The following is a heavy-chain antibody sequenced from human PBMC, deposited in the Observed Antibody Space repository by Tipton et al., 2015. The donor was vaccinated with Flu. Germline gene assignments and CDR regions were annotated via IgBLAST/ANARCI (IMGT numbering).Heavy chain of an antibody. V-gene: IGHV4-59*01. CDR1: GGSISSYY. J-gene: IGHJ5*02. Sequence: TLSLTCTVSGGSISSYYWSWIRQPPGKGLEWIGYIYYSGSTNYNPSLKSRVTISVDTSKNQFSLKLSSVAAADTAVYYCARGLVVVPAAMVEVNNWFDPWGQGTLVTVSS. CDR3: ARGLVVVPAAMVEVNNWFDP. D-gene: IGHD2-2*01. CDR2: IYYSGST.